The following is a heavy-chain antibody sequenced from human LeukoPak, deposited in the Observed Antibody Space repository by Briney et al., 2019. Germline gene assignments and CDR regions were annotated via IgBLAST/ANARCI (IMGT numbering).Heavy chain of an antibody. CDR2: IYHSGTT. Sequence: SETLSLTCTVSSYSISSGYYWGWIRQPPGKGLEWIGSIYHSGTTYYNPSLKSRVTISADTSKNQFSLKLSSVTAADTAVYYCARDPIYYYGSENYLSWFDPWGQGTLVTVSS. D-gene: IGHD3-10*01. CDR3: ARDPIYYYGSENYLSWFDP. CDR1: SYSISSGYY. V-gene: IGHV4-38-2*02. J-gene: IGHJ5*02.